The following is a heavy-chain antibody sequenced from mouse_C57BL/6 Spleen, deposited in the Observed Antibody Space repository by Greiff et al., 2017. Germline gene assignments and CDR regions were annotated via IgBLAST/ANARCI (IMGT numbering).Heavy chain of an antibody. V-gene: IGHV5-17*01. CDR1: GFTFSDYG. CDR2: ISSGSGTI. J-gene: IGHJ3*01. D-gene: IGHD4-1*01. Sequence: EVKVVESGGGLVKPGGSLKLSCAASGFTFSDYGMHWVRQAPEKGLEWVAYISSGSGTIYYADTVKGRFTISRDTAKNTLFLQMTSLRSEDTAMYYCATGGFAYWGQGTLVTVSA. CDR3: ATGGFAY.